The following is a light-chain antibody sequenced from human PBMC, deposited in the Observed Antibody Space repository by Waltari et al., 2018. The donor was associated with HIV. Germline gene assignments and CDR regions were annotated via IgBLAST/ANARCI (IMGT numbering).Light chain of an antibody. V-gene: IGLV2-11*01. CDR2: DVS. J-gene: IGLJ1*01. CDR3: CSYAGSYSYV. CDR1: SSDVGGYKY. Sequence: QSALTQPRSVSGSPGQSVTISCTGSSSDVGGYKYVSWYEQHPGKAPKLMIYDVSKRASGVPGGFSGSKSGNTASLTISGLQAEGEADYDCCSYAGSYSYVVGTGTKVTVL.